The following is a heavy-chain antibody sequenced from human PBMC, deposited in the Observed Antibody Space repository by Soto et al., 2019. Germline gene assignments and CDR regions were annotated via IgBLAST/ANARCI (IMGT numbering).Heavy chain of an antibody. CDR3: ARDPVLDIVVVPAAMGSHYYYYMDV. D-gene: IGHD2-2*01. Sequence: GTSVKVSCKASGYTFTSYGISWVRQAPGQGLEWMGWISAYNGNTNYAQKLQGRVTMTTDTSTSTAYMELRSLRSDDTAVYYCARDPVLDIVVVPAAMGSHYYYYMDVWGKGTTVTVSS. V-gene: IGHV1-18*01. CDR1: GYTFTSYG. CDR2: ISAYNGNT. J-gene: IGHJ6*03.